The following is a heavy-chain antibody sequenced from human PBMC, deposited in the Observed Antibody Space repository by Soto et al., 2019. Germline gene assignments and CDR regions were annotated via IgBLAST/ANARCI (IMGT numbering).Heavy chain of an antibody. J-gene: IGHJ4*02. CDR1: GESFTGNY. V-gene: IGHV4-34*01. CDR3: ARQKSSTHWPT. Sequence: SETLSLTCAVFGESFTGNYWSWIRQPPGKGLEWIGEINHRGSTNYIPSLKSRVTISIDTSKKQLSLKLNSVIAADTAVYYCARQKSSTHWPTWGQGTLVTVSS. CDR2: INHRGST. D-gene: IGHD2-2*01.